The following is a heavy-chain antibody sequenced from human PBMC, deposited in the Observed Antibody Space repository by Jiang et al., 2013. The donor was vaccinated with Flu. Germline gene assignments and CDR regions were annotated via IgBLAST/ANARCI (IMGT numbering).Heavy chain of an antibody. CDR3: ARDHNSYYFDSSAAYRNRFDP. D-gene: IGHD3-22*01. CDR1: ATPSAVVTT. CDR2: SIIVEST. J-gene: IGHJ5*02. Sequence: KPSRPCPSHALSLATPSAVVTTGAGSGSPQGRGWSGLEVSIIVESTYXNPSLKSRVTISVDTSMNQFSLKLSSVTAADTAVYYCARDHNSYYFDSSAAYRNRFDPWGQGTLVTVSS. V-gene: IGHV4-38-2*02.